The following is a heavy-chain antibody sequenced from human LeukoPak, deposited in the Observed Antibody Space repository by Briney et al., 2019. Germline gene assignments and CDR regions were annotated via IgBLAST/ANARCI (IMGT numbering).Heavy chain of an antibody. CDR1: GFIFSSYE. CDR3: ARGGSSRPLAH. Sequence: GGSLRLSCAASGFIFSSYEMNWARQAAGEGLEWLSYIGSSGSPIYYADSVKGRFYISRDTAKNSLYLQMNSLRAEDTAVYYCARGGSSRPLAHWGQGALVSVSS. CDR2: IGSSGSPI. V-gene: IGHV3-48*03. J-gene: IGHJ4*02. D-gene: IGHD1-1*01.